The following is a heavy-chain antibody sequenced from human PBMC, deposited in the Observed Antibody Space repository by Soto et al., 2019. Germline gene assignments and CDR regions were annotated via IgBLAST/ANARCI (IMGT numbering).Heavy chain of an antibody. CDR3: ARDSGWPILNFDN. D-gene: IGHD3-10*01. V-gene: IGHV3-30*03. CDR2: SSYDGRET. CDR1: DFDFSSYG. J-gene: IGHJ4*02. Sequence: GGSLRLSCAASDFDFSSYGIHWVRQSPGKGLEWVAASSYDGRETFYADSAKGRFTVSKEMSKNTAFLQMNALRHEDTAVYFCARDSGWPILNFDNWGQGTPVTVSS.